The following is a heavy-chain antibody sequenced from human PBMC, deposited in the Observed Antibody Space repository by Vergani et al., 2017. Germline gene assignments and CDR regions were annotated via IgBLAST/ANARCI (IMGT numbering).Heavy chain of an antibody. D-gene: IGHD6-13*01. CDR1: GGTFSSYA. V-gene: IGHV1-69*11. CDR2: IIPILGTA. J-gene: IGHJ3*02. CDR3: ARADSSSWYLNDAFDI. Sequence: QVQLVQSGAEVKKPGSSVKVSCKASGGTFSSYAISWVRQAPGQGLEWMGRIIPILGTANYAQKFQGRVTITADESTSTAYMELSSLRSDDTAVYYCARADSSSWYLNDAFDIWGQGTMVTVSS.